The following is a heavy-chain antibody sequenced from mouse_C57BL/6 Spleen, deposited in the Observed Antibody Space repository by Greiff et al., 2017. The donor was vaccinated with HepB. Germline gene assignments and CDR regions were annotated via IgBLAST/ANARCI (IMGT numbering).Heavy chain of an antibody. CDR1: GFTFSDYG. CDR2: ISSGSSTI. D-gene: IGHD1-1*01. J-gene: IGHJ2*01. V-gene: IGHV5-17*01. CDR3: ARGVLRSPFDY. Sequence: EVKLMESGGGLVKPGGSLKLSCAASGFTFSDYGMHWVRQAPEKGLEWVAYISSGSSTIYYADTVKGRFTISRDNAKNTLFLQMTSLRSEDTAMYYCARGVLRSPFDYWGQGTTLTVSS.